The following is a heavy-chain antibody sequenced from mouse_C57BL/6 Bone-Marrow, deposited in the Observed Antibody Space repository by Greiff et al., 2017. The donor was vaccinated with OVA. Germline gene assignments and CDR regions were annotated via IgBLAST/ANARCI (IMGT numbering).Heavy chain of an antibody. CDR2: ISSGGDYI. CDR3: TRRVTTVVDWYFDV. D-gene: IGHD1-1*01. CDR1: GFTFSSYA. Sequence: DVMLVESGEGLVKPGGSLKLSCAASGFTFSSYAMSWVRQTPEKRLEWVAYISSGGDYIYYADTVKGRFTISRDNARNTLYLQMSSLKSEDTAMYYCTRRVTTVVDWYFDVWGTGTTVTVSS. J-gene: IGHJ1*03. V-gene: IGHV5-9-1*02.